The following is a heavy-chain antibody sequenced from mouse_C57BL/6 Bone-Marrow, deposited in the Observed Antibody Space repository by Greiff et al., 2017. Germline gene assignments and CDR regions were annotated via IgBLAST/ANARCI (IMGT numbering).Heavy chain of an antibody. D-gene: IGHD1-2*01. CDR2: IYPGNSDT. CDR1: GYTFTSYW. V-gene: IGHV1-5*01. Sequence: VQLQQSGTVLARPGASVKMSCKTSGYTFTSYWMHWVKQRPGQGLEWIGAIYPGNSDTSYNQKFKGKAKLTAVTSASTAYMELSSLTNEDSAVYYCTGVLRPHWYFDVWGTGTTVTVSS. CDR3: TGVLRPHWYFDV. J-gene: IGHJ1*03.